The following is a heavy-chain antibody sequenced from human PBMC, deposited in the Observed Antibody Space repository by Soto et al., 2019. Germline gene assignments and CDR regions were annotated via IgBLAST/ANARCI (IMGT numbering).Heavy chain of an antibody. Sequence: PSETLSLTCTVSGVSVSRGSNYWSWMRPRPGQGLEWIGYIYYSGSTYYNPSLKSRVTISVDTAKNQFSLKLSAVTAVDTAVYYCARGQLEMYYSGTGSYNPPDYWGQGTLVTVSS. J-gene: IGHJ4*02. CDR3: ARGQLEMYYSGTGSYNPPDY. CDR1: GVSVSRGSNY. CDR2: IYYSGST. D-gene: IGHD3-10*01. V-gene: IGHV4-61*01.